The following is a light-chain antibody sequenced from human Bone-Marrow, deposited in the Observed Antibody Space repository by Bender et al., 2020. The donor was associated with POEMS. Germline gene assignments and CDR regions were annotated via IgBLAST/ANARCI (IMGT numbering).Light chain of an antibody. J-gene: IGLJ2*01. CDR2: QDT. CDR3: QSWGSNNTV. Sequence: SYELTQPPSVSVSPGQTATITCSGEKLGEEYACWYQQKPGQSPVVVIYQDTKRPSGIPERFSGSTSGNTASLTISGTQAMDEADYYCQSWGSNNTVFGGGTKVTIL. CDR1: KLGEEY. V-gene: IGLV3-1*01.